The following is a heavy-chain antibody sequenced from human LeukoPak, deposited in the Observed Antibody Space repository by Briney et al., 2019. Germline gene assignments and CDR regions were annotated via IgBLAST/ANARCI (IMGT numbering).Heavy chain of an antibody. Sequence: PSETLSLTCTVSGGSISSYYWSWIRQPAGKGLEWIGRIYSSGSPNYNPSLSSRVIMSIDTSKNQLSLKLSSVTAADTAVYYCARTLLPAHRGAFDIWGQGTMVTVSS. J-gene: IGHJ3*02. CDR2: IYSSGSP. CDR1: GGSISSYY. D-gene: IGHD2/OR15-2a*01. V-gene: IGHV4-4*07. CDR3: ARTLLPAHRGAFDI.